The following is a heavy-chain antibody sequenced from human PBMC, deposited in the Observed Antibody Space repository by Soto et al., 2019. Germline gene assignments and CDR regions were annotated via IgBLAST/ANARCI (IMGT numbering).Heavy chain of an antibody. Sequence: GGSLRLSCAASEFTFRNYWMTWVRQAPGKGLEWVAKIKEDGSEKTYADSVKGRFTISRDNAKNSLYLQMNSLRAEDTAVYYCARYGSGTYYYYYGMDVWGQGTTVTVSS. D-gene: IGHD3-10*01. CDR1: EFTFRNYW. J-gene: IGHJ6*02. V-gene: IGHV3-7*04. CDR2: IKEDGSEK. CDR3: ARYGSGTYYYYYGMDV.